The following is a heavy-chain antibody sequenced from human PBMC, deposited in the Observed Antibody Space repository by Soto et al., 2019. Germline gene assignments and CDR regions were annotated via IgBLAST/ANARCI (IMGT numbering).Heavy chain of an antibody. V-gene: IGHV1-2*02. CDR3: ARDVAVTSGGAFDI. CDR2: VNPKSGFT. Sequence: GASVKVSCKASGYAFTDHYIHWVRQAPGQGLEWMGWVNPKSGFTNYAQNFQGRVAMTSDTSISTAYMELSRLRSDDTAVYYCARDVAVTSGGAFDIWGQGTMVTVSS. D-gene: IGHD4-4*01. CDR1: GYAFTDHY. J-gene: IGHJ3*02.